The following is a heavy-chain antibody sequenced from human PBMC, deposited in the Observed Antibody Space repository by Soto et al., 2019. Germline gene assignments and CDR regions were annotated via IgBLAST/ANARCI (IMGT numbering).Heavy chain of an antibody. CDR1: GGSVNDYY. D-gene: IGHD3-3*01. Sequence: LALTCAVYGGSVNDYYWNWIHQPPGKGLEWIGEINHTGGTHYNPSLKSRVTMSVDTSKNQFSLRLSSVTAADTAIYYCATRITVFGLLIPPFDPWGQGTQVTVSS. J-gene: IGHJ5*02. V-gene: IGHV4-34*01. CDR2: INHTGGT. CDR3: ATRITVFGLLIPPFDP.